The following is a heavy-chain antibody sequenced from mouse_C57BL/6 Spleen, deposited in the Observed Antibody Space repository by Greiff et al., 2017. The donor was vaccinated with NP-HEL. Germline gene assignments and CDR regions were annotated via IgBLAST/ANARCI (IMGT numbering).Heavy chain of an antibody. D-gene: IGHD2-5*01. CDR2: ISNGGGST. Sequence: DVQLVESGGGLVQPGGSLKLSCAASGFTFSDYYMYWVRQTPEKRLEWVAYISNGGGSTYYPDTVKGRFTISRDNAKNTLYLQMSRLKSEDTAMYYCARRGSNFYYAMDYWGQGTSVTVSS. J-gene: IGHJ4*01. V-gene: IGHV5-12*01. CDR3: ARRGSNFYYAMDY. CDR1: GFTFSDYY.